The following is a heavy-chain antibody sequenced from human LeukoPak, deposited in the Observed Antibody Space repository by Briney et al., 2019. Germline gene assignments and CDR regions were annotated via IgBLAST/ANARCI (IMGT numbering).Heavy chain of an antibody. CDR3: ATEGGQQLVQSNNWFDP. CDR1: GYTLTELS. Sequence: ASVRVSCTVSGYTLTELSMHWVRQAPGKGLEWMGGFDPEDGETIYAQKFQGRVTMTEDTSTDTAYMELSSLRSEDTAVYYCATEGGQQLVQSNNWFDPWGQGTLVTVSS. CDR2: FDPEDGET. J-gene: IGHJ5*02. V-gene: IGHV1-24*01. D-gene: IGHD6-13*01.